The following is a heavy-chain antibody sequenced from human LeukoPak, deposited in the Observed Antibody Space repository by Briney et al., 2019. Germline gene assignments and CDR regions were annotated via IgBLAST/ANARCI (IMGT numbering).Heavy chain of an antibody. Sequence: ASVKVSCKASGYTFTSYGISWVRQAPGQGLEWMGWISAYNGNTNYAQKFQGRVTITADESTSTAYMELSSLRSEDTAVYYCARGVDNWFDPWGQGTLVTVSS. D-gene: IGHD2-21*01. CDR2: ISAYNGNT. CDR1: GYTFTSYG. V-gene: IGHV1-18*04. CDR3: ARGVDNWFDP. J-gene: IGHJ5*02.